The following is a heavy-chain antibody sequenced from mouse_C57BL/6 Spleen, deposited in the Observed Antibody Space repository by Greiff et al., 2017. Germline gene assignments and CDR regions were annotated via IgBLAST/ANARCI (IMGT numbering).Heavy chain of an antibody. CDR2: INPYNGGT. Sequence: EVQLQQSGPVLVKPGASVKMSCKASGYTFTDYYMNWVKQSHGKSLEWIGVINPYNGGTSYNQKFKGKATLTVDKSSSTAYMELNSLTSEDSAVYYCALLLRSRSFAYWGQGTLVTVSA. J-gene: IGHJ3*01. V-gene: IGHV1-19*01. D-gene: IGHD1-1*01. CDR3: ALLLRSRSFAY. CDR1: GYTFTDYY.